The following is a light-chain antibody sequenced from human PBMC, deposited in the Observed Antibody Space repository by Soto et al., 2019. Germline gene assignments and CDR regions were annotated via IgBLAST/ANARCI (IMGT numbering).Light chain of an antibody. V-gene: IGKV3-15*01. Sequence: EIVMTQSPATLSMSPGERATLSCRASESVNNNLAWYQQRPGQAPRLLIYVASTRAPGISTRFSGSGSGTEFPLTISSLQSEDFAVYYCKQYNNWPPTTFGQGTRLEIK. CDR2: VAS. CDR1: ESVNNN. J-gene: IGKJ5*01. CDR3: KQYNNWPPTT.